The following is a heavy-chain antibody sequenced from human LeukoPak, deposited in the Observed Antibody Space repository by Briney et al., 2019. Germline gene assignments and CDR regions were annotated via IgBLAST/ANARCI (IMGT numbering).Heavy chain of an antibody. CDR1: GFTFSSYG. CDR2: ISYDGSNK. V-gene: IGHV3-30*18. Sequence: PGGSLRLSCAASGFTFSSYGMHWVRQAPGKGLEWVAVISYDGSNKYYADSVKGRFTISRDNSKNTLYLQMNSLRAEDTAVYYCAKDRGRYADSSGWDQDYWGQGTLVTVSS. CDR3: AKDRGRYADSSGWDQDY. J-gene: IGHJ4*02. D-gene: IGHD6-19*01.